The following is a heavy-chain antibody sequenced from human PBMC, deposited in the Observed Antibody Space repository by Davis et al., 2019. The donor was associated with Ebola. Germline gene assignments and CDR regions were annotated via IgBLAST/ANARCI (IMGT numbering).Heavy chain of an antibody. CDR3: AREVLIVLMENYYGMDV. D-gene: IGHD2-8*01. CDR2: ISGSGGST. CDR1: GFMFSSYA. V-gene: IGHV3-23*01. J-gene: IGHJ6*02. Sequence: GGSLRLSCAASGFMFSSYAVTWVRQAPAKGLEWVSAISGSGGSTYYADSVKGRFTISRDNAKNSLYLQMNSLRAEDTAVYYCAREVLIVLMENYYGMDVWGQGTTVTVSS.